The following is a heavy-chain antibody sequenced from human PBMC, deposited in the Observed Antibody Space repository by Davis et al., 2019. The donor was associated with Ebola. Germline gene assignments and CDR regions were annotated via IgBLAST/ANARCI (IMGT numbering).Heavy chain of an antibody. CDR1: GFTFSSYS. CDR3: ARARLFAVTDNWFDP. D-gene: IGHD3-22*01. J-gene: IGHJ5*02. V-gene: IGHV3-48*02. Sequence: GESLKISCAASGFTFSSYSMNWVRQAPGKGLEWVSYISSSSSTIYYADSVKGRFTISRDNAKNSLYLQMNSLRDEDTAVYYCARARLFAVTDNWFDPWGQGTLVTVPS. CDR2: ISSSSSTI.